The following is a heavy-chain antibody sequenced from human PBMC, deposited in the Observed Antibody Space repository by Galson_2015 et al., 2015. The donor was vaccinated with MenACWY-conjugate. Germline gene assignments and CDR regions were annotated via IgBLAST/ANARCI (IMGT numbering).Heavy chain of an antibody. Sequence: SLRLSCAASGFTFSSYRMHWVRQAPGKGLVWVSRISGDGSTTTYADSVKGRFTISRDNAKNTLYLQMNSLRAEDTAVYYCGRGYIYGSSRATYIDYWGQGALVTVSS. CDR2: ISGDGSTT. CDR1: GFTFSSYR. V-gene: IGHV3-74*01. J-gene: IGHJ4*02. D-gene: IGHD5-18*01. CDR3: GRGYIYGSSRATYIDY.